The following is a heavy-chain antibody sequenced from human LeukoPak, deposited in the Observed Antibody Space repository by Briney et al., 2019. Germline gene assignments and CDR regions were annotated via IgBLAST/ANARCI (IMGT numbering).Heavy chain of an antibody. CDR2: INPHGTEK. CDR1: GFIFGDNW. D-gene: IGHD3-10*01. CDR3: GRWGVNAGLDY. J-gene: IGHJ4*02. Sequence: GGSLTLSCVASGFIFGDNWMGSGRQAPGKGLEWVANINPHGTEKYYADSLEGRFSVSRDNAKNSVYLQMNSLRVEDAGFYYCGRWGVNAGLDYWGQGSLVTVSS. V-gene: IGHV3-7*01.